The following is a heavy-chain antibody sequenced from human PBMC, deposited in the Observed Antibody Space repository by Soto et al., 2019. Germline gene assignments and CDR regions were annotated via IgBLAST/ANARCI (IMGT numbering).Heavy chain of an antibody. CDR1: GGTVATSHW. V-gene: IGHV4-4*02. CDR3: AREIVTAGGNNYFDP. CDR2: VYHTGDT. Sequence: KPSETLSLTCGVSGGTVATSHWWVCVRESPGRGLEWIGNVYHTGDTNFNPSLQSRVTFSVDKSNNQFSLRLTSVTAADTEVYFCAREIVTAGGNNYFDPWGPGTLVTVSS. J-gene: IGHJ5*02. D-gene: IGHD2-21*02.